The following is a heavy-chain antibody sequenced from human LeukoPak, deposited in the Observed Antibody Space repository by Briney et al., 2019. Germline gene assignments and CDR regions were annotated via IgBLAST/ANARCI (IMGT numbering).Heavy chain of an antibody. Sequence: SETLSLTCTVSGGSISSGGYYWSWIRQPPGKGLEWIGYIYYSGSTNYNPSLKSRVTISVDTSKNQFSLKLSSVTAADTAVYYCARGPEIAAAFNHIIDYWGQGTLVAVSS. CDR1: GGSISSGGYY. CDR2: IYYSGST. J-gene: IGHJ4*02. D-gene: IGHD6-13*01. CDR3: ARGPEIAAAFNHIIDY. V-gene: IGHV4-61*08.